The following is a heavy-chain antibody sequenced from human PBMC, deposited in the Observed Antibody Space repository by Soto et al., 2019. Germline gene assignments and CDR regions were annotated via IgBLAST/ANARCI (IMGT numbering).Heavy chain of an antibody. CDR2: ISGYNGNT. J-gene: IGHJ6*02. CDR1: GYTFTNYG. Sequence: GASVKVSCKASGYTFTNYGISWVRQAPGQGLEWMGWISGYNGNTSYAQKLQGRVTMTTDTSTSTAYMELRSLRSDDTAVYYCARDTRSDSYCYGMDVWGQGTTVTVSS. V-gene: IGHV1-18*01. CDR3: ARDTRSDSYCYGMDV.